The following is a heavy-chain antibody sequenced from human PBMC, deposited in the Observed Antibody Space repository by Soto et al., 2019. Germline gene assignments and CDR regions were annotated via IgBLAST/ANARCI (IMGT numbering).Heavy chain of an antibody. CDR2: INTGNGDT. V-gene: IGHV1-3*04. Sequence: AASVKVSCKASGYTFTGYSIHWVRQAPGQRLEWMGWINTGNGDTKSSQNFQGRVTFTRDTSASTAYMELSSLRSEDTAVYYCAKDSSWADYWGQGTLVTVSS. D-gene: IGHD6-13*01. CDR1: GYTFTGYS. J-gene: IGHJ4*02. CDR3: AKDSSWADY.